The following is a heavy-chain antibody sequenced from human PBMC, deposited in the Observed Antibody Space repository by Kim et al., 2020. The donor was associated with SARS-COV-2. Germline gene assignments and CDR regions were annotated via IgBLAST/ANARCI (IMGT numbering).Heavy chain of an antibody. CDR1: GFTFGDYA. J-gene: IGHJ3*02. D-gene: IGHD5-18*01. V-gene: IGHV3-9*01. Sequence: GGSLRLSCAASGFTFGDYAMHWVRQAPGKGLEWVSGISWNSGSIGYADSVKGRFTISRDNAKNSLYLQMNSLRAEDTALYYCAKGIQLWATPIPAFDIWGQGTMVTVSS. CDR3: AKGIQLWATPIPAFDI. CDR2: ISWNSGSI.